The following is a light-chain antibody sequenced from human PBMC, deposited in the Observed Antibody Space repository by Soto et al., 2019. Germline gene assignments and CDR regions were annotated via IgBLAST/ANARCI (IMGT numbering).Light chain of an antibody. CDR3: SSYTGSSNLMV. CDR1: SSDVGGYNY. CDR2: DVS. Sequence: QSALTQPASVSGSPGQAITISCTGTSSDVGGYNYVSWYQQHPGKAPKLMIYDVSNRPSGVSNRFSGSKSGNKASLTISGLQSEDEADYYFSSYTGSSNLMVCGGGTKLTVL. V-gene: IGLV2-14*01. J-gene: IGLJ2*01.